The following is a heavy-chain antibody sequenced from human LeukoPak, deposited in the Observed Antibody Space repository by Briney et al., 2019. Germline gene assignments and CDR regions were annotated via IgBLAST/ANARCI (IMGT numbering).Heavy chain of an antibody. CDR2: INHSGST. CDR3: ARGSWSSHFDY. CDR1: GGSFSGYY. Sequence: SETLSLTCAVYGGSFSGYYWSWIRQPPGKGLEWIGEINHSGSTNYNPSLKSRVTISVDTSKNQFSLKLSSVTAADTAVYYCARGSWSSHFDYWGQGTLVTVSS. D-gene: IGHD3-3*01. V-gene: IGHV4-34*01. J-gene: IGHJ4*02.